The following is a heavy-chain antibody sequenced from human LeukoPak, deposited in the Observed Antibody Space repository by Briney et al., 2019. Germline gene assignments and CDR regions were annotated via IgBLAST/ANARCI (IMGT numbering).Heavy chain of an antibody. CDR2: ISYDGSNK. Sequence: GGSLRLSCAASGFTFSSYAMHWVRQAPGKGLEGVAVISYDGSNKYYAESVKGLFTISRENSKNTLYLQMNSLRAEDTAVYYCAGSAYSSGWQGAFDIWGQGTMVTVSS. V-gene: IGHV3-30*04. CDR1: GFTFSSYA. CDR3: AGSAYSSGWQGAFDI. D-gene: IGHD6-19*01. J-gene: IGHJ3*02.